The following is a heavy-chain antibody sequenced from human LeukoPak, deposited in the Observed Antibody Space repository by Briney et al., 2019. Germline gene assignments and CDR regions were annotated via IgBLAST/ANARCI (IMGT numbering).Heavy chain of an antibody. CDR1: GFTFSDYA. CDR2: ISSSGSTI. V-gene: IGHV3-11*04. D-gene: IGHD5-24*01. CDR3: ARGLATIPFDY. Sequence: PGGSLRLSCVASGFTFSDYAMTWVRQAPGKGLEWVSYISSSGSTIYYTDSVKGRFTISRDNAKNSLYLQMNSLRAEDTAVFYCARGLATIPFDYWGQGTLVTVSS. J-gene: IGHJ4*02.